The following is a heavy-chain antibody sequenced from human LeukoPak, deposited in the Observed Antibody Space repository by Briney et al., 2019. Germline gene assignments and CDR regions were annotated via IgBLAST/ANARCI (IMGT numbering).Heavy chain of an antibody. J-gene: IGHJ4*02. CDR2: ISYVGSNK. D-gene: IGHD5-18*01. V-gene: IGHV3-30-3*01. CDR1: GFTFSSYA. Sequence: GGSLRLSCAASGFTFSSYAMHWVRQAPGKGLEWVAVISYVGSNKYYADSVKGRFTISRDNSKNTLYLQMNSLRAEDTAVYYCARDSDTAMAFDYWGQGTLVTVSS. CDR3: ARDSDTAMAFDY.